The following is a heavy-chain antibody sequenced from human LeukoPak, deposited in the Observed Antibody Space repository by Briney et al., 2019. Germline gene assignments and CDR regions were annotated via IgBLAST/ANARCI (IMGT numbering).Heavy chain of an antibody. Sequence: GGSLRLSCAASGFTFSSYSMNWVRQAPGKGLEWLSYISSSGSTIYYADSVKGRFTISRDSAKNSLYLQMNSLRAEDTAVYYCARGAGYCSGGSCYALVYWGQGTLVTVSS. V-gene: IGHV3-48*04. D-gene: IGHD2-15*01. CDR1: GFTFSSYS. CDR3: ARGAGYCSGGSCYALVY. J-gene: IGHJ4*02. CDR2: ISSSGSTI.